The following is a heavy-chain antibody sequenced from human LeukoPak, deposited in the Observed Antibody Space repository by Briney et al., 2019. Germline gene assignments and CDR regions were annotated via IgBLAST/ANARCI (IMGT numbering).Heavy chain of an antibody. D-gene: IGHD6-13*01. CDR2: IYYSGST. CDR3: ARDLLGSSIDP. J-gene: IGHJ5*02. CDR1: GGSISSYY. V-gene: IGHV4-59*01. Sequence: SETLSLTCTVTGGSISSYYWSWIRQPPGRGLEWIGYIYYSGSTNYNPSLKSRVTISVDTSKNQFSLKLSSVTAADTAVYYCARDLLGSSIDPWGQGTLVTVSS.